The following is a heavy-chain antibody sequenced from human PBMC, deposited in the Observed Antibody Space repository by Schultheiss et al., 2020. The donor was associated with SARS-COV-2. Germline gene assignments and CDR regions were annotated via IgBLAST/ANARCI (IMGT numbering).Heavy chain of an antibody. V-gene: IGHV3-30*04. CDR1: GFTFSSYA. CDR3: AREKPNNFDY. Sequence: GGSLRLSCAASGFTFSSYAMHWVRQAPGKGLEWVAVISYDGSNKYYADSVKGRFTISRDNSKNTLYLQMNSLRAEDTAVYYCAREKPNNFDYWGQGTLVTVS. J-gene: IGHJ4*02. D-gene: IGHD2-8*01. CDR2: ISYDGSNK.